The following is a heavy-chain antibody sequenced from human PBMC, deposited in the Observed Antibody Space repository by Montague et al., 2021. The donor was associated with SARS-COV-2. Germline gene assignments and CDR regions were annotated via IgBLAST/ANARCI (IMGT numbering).Heavy chain of an antibody. D-gene: IGHD3-9*01. CDR1: GGSMSGYY. Sequence: SETLSLTCEVSGGSMSGYYWTWIRQSPGKGLEWIGYVHYTGSTYYNPSLKSRVTISVDTSKNQFSLKLSSVTAADTAVCYCATYYDILTGYYIDAFDIWGQGTMVTVSP. V-gene: IGHV4-59*04. CDR2: VHYTGST. CDR3: ATYYDILTGYYIDAFDI. J-gene: IGHJ3*02.